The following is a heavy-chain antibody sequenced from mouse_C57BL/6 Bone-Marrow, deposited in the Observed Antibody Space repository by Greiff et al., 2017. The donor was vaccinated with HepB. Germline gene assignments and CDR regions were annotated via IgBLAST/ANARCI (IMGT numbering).Heavy chain of an antibody. Sequence: QVQLQESGAELARPGASVKLSCKASGYTFTSYGISWVKQRTGQGLEWIGEIYPRSGNTYYNEKFKGKATLTADKSSSTAYMELRSLTSEDSAVYFCARPPLLLRSLYYYAMDYWGQGTSVTVSS. CDR3: ARPPLLLRSLYYYAMDY. J-gene: IGHJ4*01. D-gene: IGHD1-1*01. CDR1: GYTFTSYG. V-gene: IGHV1-81*01. CDR2: IYPRSGNT.